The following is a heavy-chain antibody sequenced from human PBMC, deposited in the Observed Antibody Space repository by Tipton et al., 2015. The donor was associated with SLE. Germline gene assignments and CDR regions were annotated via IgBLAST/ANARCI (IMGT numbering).Heavy chain of an antibody. CDR1: GGSFSGYY. CDR3: ARSPGGFDY. J-gene: IGHJ4*02. CDR2: IYYSGST. V-gene: IGHV4-34*01. D-gene: IGHD3-10*01. Sequence: TLSLTCAVYGGSFSGYYWSWIRQPPGKGLEWIGSIYYSGSTYYNPSLKSRVTISVDTSKNQFSLKLSSVTAADTAVYYCARSPGGFDYWGQGTLVTVSS.